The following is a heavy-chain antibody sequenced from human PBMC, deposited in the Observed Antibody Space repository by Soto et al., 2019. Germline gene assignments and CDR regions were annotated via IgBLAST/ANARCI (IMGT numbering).Heavy chain of an antibody. CDR1: GFTFSDYY. V-gene: IGHV3-11*01. CDR2: ISSSDTII. Sequence: LRLSCAASGFTFSDYYMSWIRQAPGKGLEWVSYISSSDTIISYADSVKGRFTISRDNAKNSLYLQMNSLRAEDTAVYYCARDLGYYDSSGYFDYWGQGTLVTVS. J-gene: IGHJ4*02. CDR3: ARDLGYYDSSGYFDY. D-gene: IGHD3-22*01.